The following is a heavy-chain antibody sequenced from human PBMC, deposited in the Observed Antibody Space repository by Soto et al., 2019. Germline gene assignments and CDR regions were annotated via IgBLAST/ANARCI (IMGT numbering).Heavy chain of an antibody. J-gene: IGHJ2*01. V-gene: IGHV3-30-3*01. CDR2: ISYDGSNK. CDR3: EREDWGYDSGGYYISRDWYFDL. CDR1: GFTFSSYA. Sequence: QVQLVESGGGVVQPGRSLRLSCAASGFTFSSYAMHWVRQAPGKGLEWVAVISYDGSNKYYADSVKGRFTISRDNSKNTLYLQMNSLRAEDTAVYYCEREDWGYDSGGYYISRDWYFDLWGRGTLVTVSS. D-gene: IGHD3-22*01.